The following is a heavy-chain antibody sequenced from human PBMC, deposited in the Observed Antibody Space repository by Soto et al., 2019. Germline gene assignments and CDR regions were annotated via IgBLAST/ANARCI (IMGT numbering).Heavy chain of an antibody. Sequence: QVQLVESGGGVVQPGRSLRLSCAVSRFTFSSYGRHWVRQAPGKGLEWVAFISYDESNKYYADSVKGRFTISRDNSKNTPYLQINSLSPEDTAVYYCATLDYTKISCLYALDIWGQGTTVTVSS. V-gene: IGHV3-30*03. CDR1: RFTFSSYG. CDR3: ATLDYTKISCLYALDI. CDR2: ISYDESNK. D-gene: IGHD4-4*01. J-gene: IGHJ6*02.